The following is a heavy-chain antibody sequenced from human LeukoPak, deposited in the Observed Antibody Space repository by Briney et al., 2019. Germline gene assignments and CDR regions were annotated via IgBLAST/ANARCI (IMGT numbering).Heavy chain of an antibody. Sequence: SQTLSLTCTVSGGSISSGDYYWSWIRQPPGKGLEWIGYIYYSGSTYYNPSLKSRVTISVDTSKNQFSLKLSSVTAADTAVYYCARQRIAAPTYYMDVWGKGTTVTVSS. CDR2: IYYSGST. J-gene: IGHJ6*03. D-gene: IGHD6-13*01. CDR1: GGSISSGDYY. V-gene: IGHV4-30-4*08. CDR3: ARQRIAAPTYYMDV.